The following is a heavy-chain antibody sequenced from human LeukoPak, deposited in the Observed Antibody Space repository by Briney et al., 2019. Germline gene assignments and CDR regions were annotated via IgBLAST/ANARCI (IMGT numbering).Heavy chain of an antibody. V-gene: IGHV3-11*01. J-gene: IGHJ6*02. CDR3: ARSGIAARPKYYYYGMDV. CDR2: INSGGTAT. D-gene: IGHD6-6*01. CDR1: GFTFRDYY. Sequence: GGSLRLSCAASGFTFRDYYMSWIRQAPGKGLEWISYINSGGTATYYADSVKGRFTISRDNAKNSLYLQMNSLRAKDTAVYYCARSGIAARPKYYYYGMDVWGQGTTVTVSS.